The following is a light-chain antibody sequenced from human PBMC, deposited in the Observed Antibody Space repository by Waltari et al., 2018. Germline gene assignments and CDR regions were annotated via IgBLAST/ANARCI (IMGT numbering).Light chain of an antibody. V-gene: IGLV2-23*02. CDR3: CSYAGSTTYV. CDR2: EVS. Sequence: QPALLKPAPVPGPLGQSSTTPCLGTASEVGSYNFVPWYQQHPGKAPKLMIYEVSKRPSGVSNRFSGSKSGNTASLTISGLQAEDEADYYCCSYAGSTTYVFGTGTKVTVL. J-gene: IGLJ1*01. CDR1: ASEVGSYNF.